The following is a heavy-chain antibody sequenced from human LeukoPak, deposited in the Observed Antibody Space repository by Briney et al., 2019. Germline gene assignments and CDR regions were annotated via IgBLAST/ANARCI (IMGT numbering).Heavy chain of an antibody. Sequence: GGSLRLSCAASGFTFSSYWTSWVRQAPGTGLERVANIKQDGSEKYYVDSVKGRFTISRDNAKNSLYLQMNSLRAEDTAVYYCARAETSYSSGVYWGQGTLVTVSS. J-gene: IGHJ4*02. V-gene: IGHV3-7*01. CDR3: ARAETSYSSGVY. D-gene: IGHD6-25*01. CDR1: GFTFSSYW. CDR2: IKQDGSEK.